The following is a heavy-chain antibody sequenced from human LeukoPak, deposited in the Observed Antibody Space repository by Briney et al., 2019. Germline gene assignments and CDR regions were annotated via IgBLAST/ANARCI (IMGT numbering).Heavy chain of an antibody. D-gene: IGHD5-18*01. CDR1: GYTLTELS. CDR3: ATGGYSYPRIFDY. V-gene: IGHV1-24*01. J-gene: IGHJ4*02. Sequence: ASVNVSCKVSGYTLTELSMHWVRQAPGKGLEWMGGFDPEDGETIYAQKFQGRVTMTEDTSTDTAYMELSSLRSEDTAVYYCATGGYSYPRIFDYWGQGTLVTVSS. CDR2: FDPEDGET.